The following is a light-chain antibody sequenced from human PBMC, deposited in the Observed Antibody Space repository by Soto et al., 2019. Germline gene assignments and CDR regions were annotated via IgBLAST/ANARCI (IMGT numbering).Light chain of an antibody. CDR2: DAS. CDR1: QDISIY. CDR3: QQYDTLPIT. V-gene: IGKV1-33*01. J-gene: IGKJ5*01. Sequence: DIQMTQSPSSLSASVGDRVTITCQASQDISIYLNWYQQKPGKAPKFLIYDASNLESGAPSRFSGSGSGTDFTFTISSLQPEDIATYYCQQYDTLPITFGQGTRLEIK.